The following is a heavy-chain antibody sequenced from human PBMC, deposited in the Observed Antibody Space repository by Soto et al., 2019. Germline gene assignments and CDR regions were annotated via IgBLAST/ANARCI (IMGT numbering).Heavy chain of an antibody. Sequence: ASVKVSCKASGYTFTSYDINWVRQATGQGREWMGWMNPNSGNTDYAQKVQGRVAMTRDTSISTAYMELSSLRSEHTAVYSCAREGAVLNCYGSGSYGMDVWGQGTTVTVSS. CDR3: AREGAVLNCYGSGSYGMDV. J-gene: IGHJ6*02. CDR2: MNPNSGNT. CDR1: GYTFTSYD. D-gene: IGHD3-10*01. V-gene: IGHV1-8*01.